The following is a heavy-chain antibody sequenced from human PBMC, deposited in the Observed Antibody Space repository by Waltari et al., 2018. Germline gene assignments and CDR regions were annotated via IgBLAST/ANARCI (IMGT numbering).Heavy chain of an antibody. D-gene: IGHD6-19*01. CDR2: INPNSGGT. CDR1: GYTFTGYY. Sequence: CKASGYTFTGYYMHWVRQAPGQGLEWMGWINPNSGGTNYAQKFQGRVTMTRDTSISTAYMELSRLRSDDTAVYYCARRSSGWKGMYYFDYWGQGTLVTVSS. V-gene: IGHV1-2*02. J-gene: IGHJ4*02. CDR3: ARRSSGWKGMYYFDY.